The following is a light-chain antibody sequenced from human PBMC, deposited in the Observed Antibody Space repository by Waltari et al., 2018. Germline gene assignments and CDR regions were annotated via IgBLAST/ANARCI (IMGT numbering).Light chain of an antibody. Sequence: EIVMTQSPATLSVSPGERAHLSCSASQSVSNNLAWYQQKPGQTPRIIIYAASTRATGIPARFSGSGSGTEFTLTISSLQSEDFAVYYCQQYDNWPPYTFGQGTKLEIK. CDR2: AAS. CDR1: QSVSNN. J-gene: IGKJ2*01. V-gene: IGKV3-15*01. CDR3: QQYDNWPPYT.